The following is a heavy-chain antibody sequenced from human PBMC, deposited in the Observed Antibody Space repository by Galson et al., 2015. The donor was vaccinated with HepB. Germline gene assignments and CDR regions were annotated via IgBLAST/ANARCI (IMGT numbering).Heavy chain of an antibody. J-gene: IGHJ4*02. V-gene: IGHV3-21*01. CDR1: GFTLSRYS. CDR2: ISSSSSYI. Sequence: SLRLSCAASGFTLSRYSMNWVRQAPGKGLEWVSSISSSSSYIYYADSVKGRFTISRDNAKNSLYLQMNSLRAEDTAVYYCARDPPANWGVFDYWGQGTLVTVSS. CDR3: ARDPPANWGVFDY. D-gene: IGHD7-27*01.